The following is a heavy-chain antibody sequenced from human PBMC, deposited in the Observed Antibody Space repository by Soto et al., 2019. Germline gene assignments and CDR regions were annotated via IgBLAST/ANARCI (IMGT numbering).Heavy chain of an antibody. Sequence: DVPLLESGGGLVQPGGSLRLSCAASGFTFRSYAMSWVRQAPGKGLEWVSGISGSGIRTHYADSVKGRFTVSRDNSKNTLYLQMNSLRAEDTAVYNCAKEPVGPDWYFDLWGRGTLFTVSS. CDR2: ISGSGIRT. J-gene: IGHJ2*01. CDR1: GFTFRSYA. V-gene: IGHV3-23*01. CDR3: AKEPVGPDWYFDL.